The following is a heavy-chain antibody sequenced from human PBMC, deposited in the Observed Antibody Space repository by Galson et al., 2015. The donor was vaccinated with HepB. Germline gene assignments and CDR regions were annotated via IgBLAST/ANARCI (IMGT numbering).Heavy chain of an antibody. CDR3: ARGRFAFDI. CDR2: IQQDGSET. J-gene: IGHJ3*02. CDR1: GFTFSSYW. V-gene: IGHV3-7*03. Sequence: SLRLSCAVSGFTFSSYWMTWVRQAPGKGLEWVASIQQDGSETYYVDSVEGRFTISRDNAKNSLYLLMKSLRGEDTALYYCARGRFAFDIWGQGTMVTVSS. D-gene: IGHD3-10*01.